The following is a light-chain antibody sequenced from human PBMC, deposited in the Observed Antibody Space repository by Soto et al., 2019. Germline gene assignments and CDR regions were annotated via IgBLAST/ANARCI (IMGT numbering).Light chain of an antibody. V-gene: IGKV3-20*01. Sequence: EIVLTQSPGTLSLSPGERATLSCRASQSVSSSFLAWYQQKPGQAPRLLIYGASSSATGIPDRFSGSGSGTDFTLTISRLVPEDFAVYYCQQYDSSPLTFGGGTKVEIK. J-gene: IGKJ4*01. CDR1: QSVSSSF. CDR2: GAS. CDR3: QQYDSSPLT.